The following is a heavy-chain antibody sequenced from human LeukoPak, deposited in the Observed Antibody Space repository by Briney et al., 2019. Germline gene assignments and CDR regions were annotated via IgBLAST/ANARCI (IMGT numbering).Heavy chain of an antibody. V-gene: IGHV4-39*01. CDR3: VRHDGRGGATMGAFDS. Sequence: SDSLSLTCTVSAASFISISNHWGWIRQSPGKGLECIGTVYYGRTTYYNPSLDGRVTISLDTSANHFSLQLNSVTAADTAVYYCVRHDGRGGATMGAFDSWGQGSLVTVSS. J-gene: IGHJ5*01. CDR1: AASFISISNH. D-gene: IGHD5-12*01. CDR2: VYYGRTT.